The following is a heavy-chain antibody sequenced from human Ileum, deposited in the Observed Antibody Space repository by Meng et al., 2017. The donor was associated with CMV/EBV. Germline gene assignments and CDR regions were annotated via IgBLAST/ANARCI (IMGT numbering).Heavy chain of an antibody. CDR1: GFTFSSYY. D-gene: IGHD3-3*01. CDR3: AREWSAYDY. V-gene: IGHV3-74*01. Sequence: GESLKISCAASGFTFSSYYMHWVRQAPGKGLVWVSHISNDGVHTTYADSVKGRFTIYRDNSKNTLYLQMGSLRADDTAVYFCAREWSAYDYWGQGALVTVSS. J-gene: IGHJ4*02. CDR2: ISNDGVHT.